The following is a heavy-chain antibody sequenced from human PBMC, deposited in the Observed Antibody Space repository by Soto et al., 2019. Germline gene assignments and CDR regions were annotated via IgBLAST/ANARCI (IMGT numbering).Heavy chain of an antibody. V-gene: IGHV4-4*07. Sequence: QVHLQESGPGVVKASETLSLTCSLSGGSTSGKYWSWIRQSAGKGLEWIGRIYSSGRTHYNPSLGSRVSMSVAQHASSLRLTCVTAADTAIYYCARDFDVNTALDYWFFDLWGRGRQVCVS. D-gene: IGHD3-9*01. CDR3: ARDFDVNTALDYWFFDL. CDR2: IYSSGRT. J-gene: IGHJ2*01. CDR1: GGSTSGKY.